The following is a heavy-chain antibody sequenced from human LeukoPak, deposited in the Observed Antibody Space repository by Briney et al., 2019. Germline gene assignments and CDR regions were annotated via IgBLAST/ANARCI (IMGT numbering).Heavy chain of an antibody. V-gene: IGHV4-59*01. CDR1: GGSISSYY. CDR2: IYYSGST. J-gene: IGHJ4*02. CDR3: ARGLSAAGFDY. Sequence: PSENLSLTCTVSGGSISSYYWSWIRQPPGKGLEWIGYIYYSGSTNYNPSLKSRVTISVDTSKNQFSLKLSSVTAADTAVYYCARGLSAAGFDYWGQGTLVTVSS. D-gene: IGHD6-13*01.